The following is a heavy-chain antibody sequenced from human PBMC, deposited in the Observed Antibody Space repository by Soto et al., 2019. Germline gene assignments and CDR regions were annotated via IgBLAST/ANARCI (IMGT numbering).Heavy chain of an antibody. CDR2: IISSGSTI. CDR3: ASRVGGGIAEVGTFDY. Sequence: PGGSLRLSCAASGFTFSDYYMSWIRQAPGKGLEWVSYIISSGSTIYYADSVKGRFTISRDNAKNSLYLQMNSLIAEDTAVYYCASRVGGGIAEVGTFDYWGQGTLDIGSS. CDR1: GFTFSDYY. D-gene: IGHD6-13*01. V-gene: IGHV3-11*01. J-gene: IGHJ4*02.